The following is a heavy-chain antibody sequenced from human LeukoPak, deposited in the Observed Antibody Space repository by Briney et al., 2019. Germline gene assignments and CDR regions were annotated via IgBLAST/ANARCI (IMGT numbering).Heavy chain of an antibody. J-gene: IGHJ4*02. V-gene: IGHV3-33*06. CDR3: EKDAQRGFDYSNSLEY. CDR1: GFTFIHYG. Sequence: PGRSLRLSCAASGFTFIHYGMHWVRQAPGKGLEWVAVIWNDGTNKYYSDSVKGRFTIYRDDSQNRVYLQMNSLRADDTAPYYCEKDAQRGFDYSNSLEYWGQGALVTVSS. CDR2: IWNDGTNK. D-gene: IGHD4-11*01.